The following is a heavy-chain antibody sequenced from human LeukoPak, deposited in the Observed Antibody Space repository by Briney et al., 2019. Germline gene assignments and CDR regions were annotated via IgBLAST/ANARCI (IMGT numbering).Heavy chain of an antibody. Sequence: SETLSLTCTVSGGSISSSSYYWGWIRQPPGKGLEWIGGIYYSGSTYYNPSLKSRVTISVDTSKNQFSLKLSSVTAADTAVYYCARERGTIVGTASSLSHAFDVWGQGTMVTVSS. CDR1: GGSISSSSYY. CDR3: ARERGTIVGTASSLSHAFDV. J-gene: IGHJ3*01. D-gene: IGHD1-26*01. V-gene: IGHV4-39*02. CDR2: IYYSGST.